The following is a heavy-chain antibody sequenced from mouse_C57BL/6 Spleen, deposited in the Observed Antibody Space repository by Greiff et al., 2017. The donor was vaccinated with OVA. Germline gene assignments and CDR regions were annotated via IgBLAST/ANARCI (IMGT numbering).Heavy chain of an antibody. CDR2: INPGSGGT. D-gene: IGHD1-1*01. V-gene: IGHV1-54*01. J-gene: IGHJ4*01. Sequence: QVHVKQSGAELVRPGTSVKVSCKASGYAFTNYLIEWVKQRPGQGLEWIGVINPGSGGTNYNEKFKGKATLTADKSSSTAYMQLSSLTSEDSAVYYCARVMHYYYGSSFPSMDYWGQGTSVTVSS. CDR1: GYAFTNYL. CDR3: ARVMHYYYGSSFPSMDY.